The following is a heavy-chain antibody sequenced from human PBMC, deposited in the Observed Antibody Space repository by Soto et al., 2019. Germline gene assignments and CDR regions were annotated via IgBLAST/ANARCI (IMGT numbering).Heavy chain of an antibody. V-gene: IGHV1-18*01. CDR2: ISAYNGDT. J-gene: IGHJ4*01. CDR3: ASTYGYGYTDY. D-gene: IGHD5-18*01. Sequence: GXSVKVSCKASDYTFTNYGISWVRQAPVQGLEWMGWISAYNGDTNYAQKFQGRVTMTTDTSTSTAYMELRRLRSDDTAVYYCASTYGYGYTDYWGHGTLVTVSS. CDR1: DYTFTNYG.